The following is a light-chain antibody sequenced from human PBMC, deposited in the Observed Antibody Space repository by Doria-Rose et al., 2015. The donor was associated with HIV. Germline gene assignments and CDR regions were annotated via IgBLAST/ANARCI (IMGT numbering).Light chain of an antibody. J-gene: IGKJ1*01. V-gene: IGKV3-20*01. CDR1: QGFSSTY. Sequence: TQSPGTLSLSPGERATLSCRASQGFSSTYLAWYQQKPGQAPSLLIYDGSTRSTGIPDRFSASGSGTDFTLTINRLEPEDFALYYCHQYGTSWTFGQGTKVEI. CDR3: HQYGTSWT. CDR2: DGS.